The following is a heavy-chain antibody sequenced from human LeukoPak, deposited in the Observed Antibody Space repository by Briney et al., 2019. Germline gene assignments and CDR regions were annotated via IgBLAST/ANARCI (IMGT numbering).Heavy chain of an antibody. D-gene: IGHD6-13*01. Sequence: PSETLSLTCTVSGGSISSYYWSWIRQPPGKGLEWIGYIYYSGSTNYNPSLKSRVTISVDTSKNQFSLKQSSVTAADTAVYYCARTNTGYSSSWAPVGAFDIWGQGTMVTVSS. J-gene: IGHJ3*02. CDR2: IYYSGST. CDR1: GGSISSYY. CDR3: ARTNTGYSSSWAPVGAFDI. V-gene: IGHV4-59*08.